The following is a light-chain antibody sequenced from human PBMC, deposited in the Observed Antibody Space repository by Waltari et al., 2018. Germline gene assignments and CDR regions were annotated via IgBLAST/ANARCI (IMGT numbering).Light chain of an antibody. V-gene: IGKV1-27*01. Sequence: DIQMTQSPSSLSASVGDRVTITCRASQGISNYLAWYQQKPGKVPKLLVYAASTLQSGVPCRLSGSGSGTDFTLTISSLQPEDVATYYCQKYNSAAPFTFGPGTKVDIK. CDR3: QKYNSAAPFT. CDR1: QGISNY. J-gene: IGKJ3*01. CDR2: AAS.